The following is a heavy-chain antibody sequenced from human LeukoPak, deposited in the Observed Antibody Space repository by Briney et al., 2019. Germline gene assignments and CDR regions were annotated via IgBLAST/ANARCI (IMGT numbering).Heavy chain of an antibody. CDR2: ISGRGDST. CDR1: AFTFSGYA. Sequence: GGSLRLSCAASAFTFSGYAMSWVRQAPGKGLEWVSAISGRGDSTYYADSVRGRFTISRDNSKNTLYLQMNSLRVEDTGVYYCARGNYDSSGYKLWVGYYYYYMDVWGKGTTVTVSS. J-gene: IGHJ6*03. D-gene: IGHD3-22*01. CDR3: ARGNYDSSGYKLWVGYYYYYMDV. V-gene: IGHV3-23*01.